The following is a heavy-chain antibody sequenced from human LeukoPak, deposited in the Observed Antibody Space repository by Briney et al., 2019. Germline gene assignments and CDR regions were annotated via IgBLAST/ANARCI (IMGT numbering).Heavy chain of an antibody. D-gene: IGHD3-22*01. CDR3: ASAPYYYDSSGYYCEGYFDY. CDR2: MNPNSGNT. CDR1: GYTFTSYD. Sequence: ASVKVSCKASGYTFTSYDINWVRQATGQGLEWMGWMNPNSGNTGYAQKFQGRVTITADESTSTAYMELSSLRSEDTAVYYCASAPYYYDSSGYYCEGYFDYWGQGTLVTVSS. V-gene: IGHV1-8*01. J-gene: IGHJ4*02.